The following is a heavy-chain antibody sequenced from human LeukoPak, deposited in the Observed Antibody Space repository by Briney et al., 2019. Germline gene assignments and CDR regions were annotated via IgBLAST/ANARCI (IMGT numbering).Heavy chain of an antibody. CDR3: ARGRDGYNYDF. D-gene: IGHD5-24*01. CDR2: ISTYNGDT. CDR1: GYTFTNYG. Sequence: GASVKVSCKTSGYTFTNYGISWVRQAPGQGLEWMGWISTYNGDTKYAQKFQGRVTMTTDTSTTTAYMELRSLRSDGTAVYYCARGRDGYNYDFWGQGTLVTFSS. J-gene: IGHJ4*02. V-gene: IGHV1-18*01.